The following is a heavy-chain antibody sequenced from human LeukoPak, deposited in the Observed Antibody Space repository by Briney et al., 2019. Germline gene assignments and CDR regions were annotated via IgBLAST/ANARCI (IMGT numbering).Heavy chain of an antibody. CDR2: INTDGSGT. CDR3: ARELPREVTLDY. CDR1: GFTFISYG. Sequence: GGALRLSCAVSGFTFISYGRQGVRQAPGKGRAWVSRINTDGSGTAYEDSVQGRFTLSRENAKNTLYLQMNRLSAEDTALYYCARELPREVTLDYWGQGTLVTVSS. D-gene: IGHD2-21*02. V-gene: IGHV3-74*01. J-gene: IGHJ4*01.